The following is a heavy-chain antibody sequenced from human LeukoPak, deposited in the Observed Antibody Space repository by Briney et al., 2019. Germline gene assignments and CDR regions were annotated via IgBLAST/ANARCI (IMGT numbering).Heavy chain of an antibody. CDR2: INPNSGGT. J-gene: IGHJ5*02. V-gene: IGHV1-2*02. D-gene: IGHD3-22*01. CDR1: GYTFTGYY. CDR3: ARDLGIVVVITTTELDSGFDP. Sequence: ASVKVSCKASGYTFTGYYMHWVRQAPGQGLEWMGWINPNSGGTNYAQKLQGRVTMTTDTSTSTAYMELRSLRSDDTAVYYCARDLGIVVVITTTELDSGFDPWGQGTLVTVSS.